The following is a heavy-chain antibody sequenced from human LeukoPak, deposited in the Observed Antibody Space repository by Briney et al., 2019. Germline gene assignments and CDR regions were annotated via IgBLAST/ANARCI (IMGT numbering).Heavy chain of an antibody. J-gene: IGHJ4*02. CDR1: GFTFSSYA. D-gene: IGHD2-2*01. V-gene: IGHV3-30*04. Sequence: GGSLRLSCAASGFTFSSYAMHWVRQAPGKGLEWVAVISYEGSNKYYADSVKGRFTISRDNSKNTLYLQMNSLRAEDTAVYYYARDPDRWDIVVVPAATPFDYWGQGTLVTVSS. CDR3: ARDPDRWDIVVVPAATPFDY. CDR2: ISYEGSNK.